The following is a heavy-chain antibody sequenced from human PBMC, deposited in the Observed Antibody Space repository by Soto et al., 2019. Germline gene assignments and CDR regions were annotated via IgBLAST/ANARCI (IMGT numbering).Heavy chain of an antibody. CDR2: INHSGST. Sequence: SETLSLTCAVYGGSFSGYYWSWIRQPPGKGLEWIGEINHSGSTNYNPSLKSRVTISVDTSKNQFSLKLSSVTAADTAVYYCARGRDGYNWGSYYYYGMDVWGQGTTVTV. V-gene: IGHV4-34*01. J-gene: IGHJ6*02. CDR3: ARGRDGYNWGSYYYYGMDV. CDR1: GGSFSGYY. D-gene: IGHD3-16*01.